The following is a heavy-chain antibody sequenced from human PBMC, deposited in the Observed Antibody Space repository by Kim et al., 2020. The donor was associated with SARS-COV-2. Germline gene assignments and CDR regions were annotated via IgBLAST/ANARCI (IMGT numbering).Heavy chain of an antibody. CDR2: FNPDDGET. Sequence: ASVKVSCKVSGYTLTKLSMHWVRQAPGKGLEWMGSFNPDDGETIYAQKFQGRVTMTEDTSTDTAYMELSSLRSEDTAVYYCATGDCSGGSCYPATWFDPWGQGTLVTVSS. V-gene: IGHV1-24*01. D-gene: IGHD2-15*01. CDR3: ATGDCSGGSCYPATWFDP. CDR1: GYTLTKLS. J-gene: IGHJ5*02.